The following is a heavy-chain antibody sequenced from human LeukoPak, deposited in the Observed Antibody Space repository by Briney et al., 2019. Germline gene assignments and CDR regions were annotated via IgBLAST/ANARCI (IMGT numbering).Heavy chain of an antibody. Sequence: ASVKVSCKASGGTFSSYAISWVRQAPGQGLEWMGGIIPIFGTANYAQKFQGRVTITADESTSTAYMELSSLRSEDTAVYYCARDITVATTSNWFDPWGQGTLVTISS. CDR3: ARDITVATTSNWFDP. V-gene: IGHV1-69*01. CDR2: IIPIFGTA. D-gene: IGHD5-12*01. J-gene: IGHJ5*02. CDR1: GGTFSSYA.